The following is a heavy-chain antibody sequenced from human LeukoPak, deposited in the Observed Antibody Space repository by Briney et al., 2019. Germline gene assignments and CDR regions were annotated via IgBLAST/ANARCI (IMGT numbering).Heavy chain of an antibody. CDR1: GGTYNNFA. Sequence: SVKVSCKASGGTYNNFAFNWLRPPPAQGLEWMGRVIPVLGVTNYVDKFQGRVTFTADKSTTTAYMQLSSLTFEDAAVYYCATSNWGAVNYYGMAVWGQGTMVTVSS. V-gene: IGHV1-69*04. CDR3: ATSNWGAVNYYGMAV. D-gene: IGHD7-27*01. J-gene: IGHJ6*02. CDR2: VIPVLGVT.